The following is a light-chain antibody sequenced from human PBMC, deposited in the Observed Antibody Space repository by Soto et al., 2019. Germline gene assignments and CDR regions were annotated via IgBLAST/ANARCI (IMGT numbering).Light chain of an antibody. CDR1: KLGDKY. CDR2: QDS. V-gene: IGLV3-1*01. CDR3: QAWDSISLVV. J-gene: IGLJ2*01. Sequence: SYELTQPPSVSVSPGQTASITCSGDKLGDKYACWYQQKPGQSPVLVIYQDSKRPSGIPERFSGSNSGNTATLTISGTQAMDEADYYCQAWDSISLVVFGGGTKLTVL.